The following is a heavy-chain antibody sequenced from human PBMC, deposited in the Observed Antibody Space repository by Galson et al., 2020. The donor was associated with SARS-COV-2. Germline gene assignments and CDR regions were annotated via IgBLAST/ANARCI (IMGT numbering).Heavy chain of an antibody. CDR3: ARGDVITMVRGVIYYYYYGMDV. D-gene: IGHD3-10*01. CDR1: GFTFSSYD. Sequence: SCAASGFTFSSYDMHWVRQATGKGLEWVSAIGTAGDTYYPGSVKGRFTISRENAKNSLYLQMNSLRAGDTAVYYCARGDVITMVRGVIYYYYYGMDVWGQGTTVTVSS. J-gene: IGHJ6*02. CDR2: IGTAGDT. V-gene: IGHV3-13*01.